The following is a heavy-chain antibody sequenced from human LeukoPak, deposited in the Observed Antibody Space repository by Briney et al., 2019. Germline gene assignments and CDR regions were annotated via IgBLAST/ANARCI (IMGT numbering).Heavy chain of an antibody. J-gene: IGHJ4*02. CDR1: GFTFSSYA. Sequence: GGSLRLSCAASGFTFSSYAMGWVRQAPGKGLEWVATIKRDGSEKYYVDSVKGRFTVSRDNAKNSLYLQMNSLRADDTAVYYCARLSGDITVFDLWGQGTLVTVSS. CDR2: IKRDGSEK. CDR3: ARLSGDITVFDL. V-gene: IGHV3-7*01. D-gene: IGHD7-27*01.